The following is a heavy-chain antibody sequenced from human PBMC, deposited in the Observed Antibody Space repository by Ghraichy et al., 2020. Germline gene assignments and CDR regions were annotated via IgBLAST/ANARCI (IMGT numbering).Heavy chain of an antibody. CDR3: ARDSSITMVRGITRKTYYYGMDV. CDR1: GFTFSNYG. V-gene: IGHV3-33*01. Sequence: GGSLRLSCAASGFTFSNYGIHWVRQAPGKGLEWVAVIWYDGSDKYYAGSVKGRFTISRDNSKSTLYLQMISLGAEDTAVYYCARDSSITMVRGITRKTYYYGMDVWGQGTTVTVSS. J-gene: IGHJ6*02. CDR2: IWYDGSDK. D-gene: IGHD3-10*01.